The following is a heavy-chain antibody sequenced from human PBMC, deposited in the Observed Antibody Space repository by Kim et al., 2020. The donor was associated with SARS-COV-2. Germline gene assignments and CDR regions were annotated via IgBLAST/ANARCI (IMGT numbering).Heavy chain of an antibody. D-gene: IGHD5-18*01. CDR1: VGTFSSYA. V-gene: IGHV1-69*13. J-gene: IGHJ4*02. Sequence: SVKVSCKASVGTFSSYAISWVRQAPGQGLEWMGGIIPIFGTANYAQKFQGRVTITADESTSTAYMELSSLRSEDTDVYYCARSGMVQLGYYFEYWGQGTLVTVSS. CDR2: IIPIFGTA. CDR3: ARSGMVQLGYYFEY.